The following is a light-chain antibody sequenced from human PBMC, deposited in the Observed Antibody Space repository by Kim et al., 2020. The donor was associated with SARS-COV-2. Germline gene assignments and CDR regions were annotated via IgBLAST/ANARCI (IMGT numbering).Light chain of an antibody. CDR3: NSRDSSGNHVV. Sequence: SSELTQDPAVSVALGQTVRITCQGDSLRSYYASWYQQKPGQAPVLVIYGKNNRPSGIPDRFSGSGSGNTASLTITGAQAEDEADYYCNSRDSSGNHVVFGGGTQLPVL. CDR1: SLRSYY. V-gene: IGLV3-19*01. CDR2: GKN. J-gene: IGLJ2*01.